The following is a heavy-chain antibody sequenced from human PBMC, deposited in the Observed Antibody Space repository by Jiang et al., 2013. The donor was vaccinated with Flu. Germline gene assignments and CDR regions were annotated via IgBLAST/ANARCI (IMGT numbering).Heavy chain of an antibody. CDR3: ASTRLEGWFDP. D-gene: IGHD3-3*01. Sequence: KSRVTISVDTSKNQFSLKLSSVTAADTAVYYCASTRLEGWFDPWGQGTLVTVSS. J-gene: IGHJ5*02. V-gene: IGHV4-30-2*04.